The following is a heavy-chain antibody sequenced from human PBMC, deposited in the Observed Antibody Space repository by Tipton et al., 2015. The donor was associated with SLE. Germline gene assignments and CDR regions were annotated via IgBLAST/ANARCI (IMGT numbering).Heavy chain of an antibody. Sequence: SLRLSCTASGFTFGDYAMSWVRQAPGKGLEWVGFIRSKAYGGTTEYAASVKARFTISRDDSKSIAYLQMNSLKTEDTAVYYCARDYRGVNYDFWSGYPYYFDYWGQGTLVTVSS. D-gene: IGHD3-3*01. CDR1: GFTFGDYA. CDR3: ARDYRGVNYDFWSGYPYYFDY. V-gene: IGHV3-49*04. CDR2: IRSKAYGGTT. J-gene: IGHJ4*02.